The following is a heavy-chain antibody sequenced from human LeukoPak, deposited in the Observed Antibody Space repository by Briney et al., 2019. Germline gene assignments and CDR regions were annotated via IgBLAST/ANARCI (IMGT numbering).Heavy chain of an antibody. D-gene: IGHD6-13*01. CDR1: GLTFSSNY. Sequence: GGSLRLSCAATGLTFSSNYMSWVRRAPGKGLEWVSIIYSGGSIYYVESVKGRFTISRDNSRNTVYLQMNSLRAEDTAVYYCASSVGSSTFENWGQGTLVTVSS. CDR3: ASSVGSSTFEN. V-gene: IGHV3-53*01. J-gene: IGHJ4*02. CDR2: IYSGGSI.